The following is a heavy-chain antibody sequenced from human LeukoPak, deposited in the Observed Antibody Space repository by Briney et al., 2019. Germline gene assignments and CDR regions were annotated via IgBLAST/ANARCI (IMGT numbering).Heavy chain of an antibody. D-gene: IGHD3-10*01. J-gene: IGHJ4*02. CDR2: ISGSGGST. Sequence: GGTLRLSCAASGFTFSSYGMSWVRQAPGKGLEWVSAISGSGGSTYYADSVKGRFTISRDNSKNTLYLQMNSLRAEDAAVYYCAKKLGPGDYYGSGSYYNGFDYWGQGTLVTVSS. CDR3: AKKLGPGDYYGSGSYYNGFDY. V-gene: IGHV3-23*01. CDR1: GFTFSSYG.